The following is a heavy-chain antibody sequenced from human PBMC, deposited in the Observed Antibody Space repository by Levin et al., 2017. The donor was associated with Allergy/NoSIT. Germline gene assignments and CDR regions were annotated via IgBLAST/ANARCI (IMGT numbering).Heavy chain of an antibody. V-gene: IGHV3-30-3*01. CDR3: ARSRNRFTSCPD. J-gene: IGHJ4*02. CDR1: GFTFSSYA. CDR2: ISYDGSNK. Sequence: GGSLRLSCAASGFTFSSYAMHWVRQAPGKGLEWVAVISYDGSNKYYADSVKGRFTISRDNSKNTLYLQMNSLRAEDTAVYYCARSRNRFTSCPDWGQGTLVTVSS. D-gene: IGHD2-2*01.